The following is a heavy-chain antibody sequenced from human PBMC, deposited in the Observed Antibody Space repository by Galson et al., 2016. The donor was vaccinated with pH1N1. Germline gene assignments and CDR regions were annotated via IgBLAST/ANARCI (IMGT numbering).Heavy chain of an antibody. CDR3: VRDDYESWSGYDAFDI. Sequence: LRLSCAASTFTFSRHGLSWVRQAPGKGLEWISYISSTGTRMFYADSVKGRFTISRDNAKNSLYLQMNSLRAEDTAVYYCVRDDYESWSGYDAFDIWGQGTMVTVSS. V-gene: IGHV3-48*03. CDR1: TFTFSRHG. J-gene: IGHJ3*02. CDR2: ISSTGTRM. D-gene: IGHD3-3*01.